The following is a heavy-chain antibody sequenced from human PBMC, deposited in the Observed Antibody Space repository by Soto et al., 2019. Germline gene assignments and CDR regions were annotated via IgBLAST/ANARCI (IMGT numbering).Heavy chain of an antibody. J-gene: IGHJ6*02. Sequence: PSETLSLTCAVSGGSISSYYWSWIRQPPGKGLEWIGYIYYSGSTNYNPSLKSRVTISVDTSISTAYMELSSPRSEDTAVYYCARSYSSSYYYYYYGMDVWGQGTTVTVSS. CDR2: IYYSGST. V-gene: IGHV4-59*01. CDR1: GGSISSYY. D-gene: IGHD6-13*01. CDR3: ARSYSSSYYYYYYGMDV.